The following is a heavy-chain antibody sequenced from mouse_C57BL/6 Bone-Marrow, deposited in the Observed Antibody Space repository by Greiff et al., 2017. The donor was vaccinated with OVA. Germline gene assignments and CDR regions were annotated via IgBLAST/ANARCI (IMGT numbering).Heavy chain of an antibody. V-gene: IGHV7-1*01. Sequence: DVKLVESGGGLVQSGRSLRLSCATSGFTFSDFYMEWVRQAPGKGLEWIAASRNKANDYTTEYSASVKGRFIVSRDTSQSILYLQMNALRAEDTAIYYCARGYYYGSSYNYAMDYWGQGTSVTVSS. J-gene: IGHJ4*01. CDR2: SRNKANDYTT. CDR3: ARGYYYGSSYNYAMDY. D-gene: IGHD1-1*01. CDR1: GFTFSDFY.